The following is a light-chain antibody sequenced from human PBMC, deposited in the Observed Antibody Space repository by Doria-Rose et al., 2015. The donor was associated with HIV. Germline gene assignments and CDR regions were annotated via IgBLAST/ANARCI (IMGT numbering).Light chain of an antibody. J-gene: IGKJ1*01. CDR2: AAS. Sequence: DIQMTQSPSSLSASIGDRVTITCRASQTVSTYLNWFQQEPGEAPKLLIYAASRLQSGVPSRFSGSGSGTDFTLTISGLQPGDFATYYCQQTYSSPPWTFGQGTKVEMK. V-gene: IGKV1-39*01. CDR3: QQTYSSPPWT. CDR1: QTVSTY.